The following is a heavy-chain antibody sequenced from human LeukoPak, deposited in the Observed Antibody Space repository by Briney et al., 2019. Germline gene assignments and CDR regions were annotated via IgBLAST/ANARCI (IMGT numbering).Heavy chain of an antibody. D-gene: IGHD2-8*02. CDR2: IYTSGST. CDR1: GGSISSYY. V-gene: IGHV4-4*08. Sequence: SETLSLTCTVSGGSISSYYWSWIRQPPGKGLEWIGRIYTSGSTNYNPSLKSRVTISVDTSKNQFSLKLSSVTAADTAVYYCAREILVGAQFDYWGQGTLVTVSS. CDR3: AREILVGAQFDY. J-gene: IGHJ4*02.